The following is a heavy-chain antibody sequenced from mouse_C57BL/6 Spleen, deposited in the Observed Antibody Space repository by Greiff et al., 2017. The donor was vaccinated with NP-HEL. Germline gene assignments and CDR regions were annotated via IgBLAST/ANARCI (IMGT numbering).Heavy chain of an antibody. CDR3: ARSTTVVASKAY. J-gene: IGHJ3*01. D-gene: IGHD1-1*01. V-gene: IGHV1-80*01. CDR1: GYAFSSYW. CDR2: IYPGDGDT. Sequence: VQLQQSGAELVKPGASVKISCKASGYAFSSYWMNWVKQRPGKGLEWIGQIYPGDGDTNYNGKFKGKATLTADKSSSTAYMQLSSLTSEDSAIYFCARSTTVVASKAYWGQGTLVTVSA.